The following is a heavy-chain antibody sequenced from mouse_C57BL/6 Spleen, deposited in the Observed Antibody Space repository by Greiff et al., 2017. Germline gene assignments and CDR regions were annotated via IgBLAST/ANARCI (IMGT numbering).Heavy chain of an antibody. V-gene: IGHV5-15*01. CDR1: GFTFSDYG. Sequence: EVKLVESGGGLVQPGGSLKLSCAASGFTFSDYGMAWVRQAPRKGPEWVAFISNLAYSIYYADTVTGRFTISRGNAKNTLYLEMSSLRSEDTAMYYCARLPRHYYGSSDWYFDVWGTGTTVTVSS. CDR2: ISNLAYSI. J-gene: IGHJ1*03. D-gene: IGHD1-1*01. CDR3: ARLPRHYYGSSDWYFDV.